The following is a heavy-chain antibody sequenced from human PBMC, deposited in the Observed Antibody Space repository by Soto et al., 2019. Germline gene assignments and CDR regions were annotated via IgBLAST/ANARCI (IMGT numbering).Heavy chain of an antibody. CDR1: GFTFSSYS. CDR2: ISSSSSTI. Sequence: GGSLRVSCAASGFTFSSYSMNWVRQAPGKGLEWVSYISSSSSTIYYADSVKGRFTISRDNAKNSLYLQMNSLRDEDTAVYYCSREDDWSDDLDSWGQGPMVTLSS. V-gene: IGHV3-48*02. D-gene: IGHD3-3*01. J-gene: IGHJ3*02. CDR3: SREDDWSDDLDS.